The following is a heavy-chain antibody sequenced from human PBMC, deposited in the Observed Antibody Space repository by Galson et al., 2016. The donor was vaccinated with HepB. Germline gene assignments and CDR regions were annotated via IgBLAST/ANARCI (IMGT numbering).Heavy chain of an antibody. D-gene: IGHD3-3*01. CDR1: GGSVSGGDYS. Sequence: TLSLTCAVSGGSVSGGDYSWTWIRQPPGRGLEWIGYIYHSGSTSYIPSLKSRDTISIDTSKNQFSLKVTSVTAADAAVYYCAKARVVPTTILKGYYYYIDVWGKGTTVTVSS. CDR2: IYHSGST. J-gene: IGHJ6*03. V-gene: IGHV4-30-2*01. CDR3: AKARVVPTTILKGYYYYIDV.